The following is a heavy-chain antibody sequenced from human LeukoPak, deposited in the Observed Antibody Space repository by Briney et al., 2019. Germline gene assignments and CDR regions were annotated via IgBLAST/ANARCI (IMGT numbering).Heavy chain of an antibody. CDR3: AREGSWDIFDY. CDR1: GFTFSSYW. D-gene: IGHD2-15*01. J-gene: IGHJ4*02. CDR2: IKQDASVT. Sequence: PGGSLRLSCAASGFTFSSYWMSWVRQAPGKGLEWVVNIKQDASVTYYVGSAEGRSPISSANARNSLKLPMNRLRAGHTTTYLCAREGSWDIFDYWVQGTLVTVSS. V-gene: IGHV3-7*01.